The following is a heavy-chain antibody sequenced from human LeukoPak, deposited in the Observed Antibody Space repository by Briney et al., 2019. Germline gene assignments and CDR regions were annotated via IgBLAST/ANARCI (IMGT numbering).Heavy chain of an antibody. J-gene: IGHJ4*02. V-gene: IGHV1-69*05. CDR2: IIPIFGTA. CDR1: GGTFSSYA. CDR3: ARSLTGDYFDY. Sequence: SVKVSCKASGGTFSSYAINWVRQAPGRGLEWMGGIIPIFGTANYAQKFQGRVTITTDESTSTAYMELSSLRSEDTAVYYCARSLTGDYFDYWGQGTLVTVSS.